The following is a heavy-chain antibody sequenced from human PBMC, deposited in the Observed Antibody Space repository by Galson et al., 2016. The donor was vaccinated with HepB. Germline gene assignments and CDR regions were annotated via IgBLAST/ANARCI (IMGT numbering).Heavy chain of an antibody. V-gene: IGHV3-33*01. CDR3: ARVAPRWSIVGWFDP. J-gene: IGHJ5*02. CDR1: GFTFSNFG. D-gene: IGHD6-13*01. CDR2: IWFDGSTK. Sequence: SLRLSCAASGFTFSNFGIHWVRQAPGKGLEWVAVIWFDGSTKYYSDSVKGRFTISRDDSKNTLFLQMNSLRAEDTAVYYCARVAPRWSIVGWFDPWGQGTLVTVSS.